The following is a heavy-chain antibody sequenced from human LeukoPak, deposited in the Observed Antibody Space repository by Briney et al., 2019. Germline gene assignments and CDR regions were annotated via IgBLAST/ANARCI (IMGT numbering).Heavy chain of an antibody. CDR1: GGSFSGYY. J-gene: IGHJ4*02. CDR3: AKVRGYCSTTACYFDS. D-gene: IGHD2-2*01. Sequence: ETLSLTCAVYGGSFSGYYWSWVRQAPGKGLEWVSAIINTGGSTYYADSVKGRSTISRDNSKNTLYLQMNSLRAEDTAVYYCAKVRGYCSTTACYFDSWGQGTRVTVSS. V-gene: IGHV3-23*01. CDR2: IINTGGST.